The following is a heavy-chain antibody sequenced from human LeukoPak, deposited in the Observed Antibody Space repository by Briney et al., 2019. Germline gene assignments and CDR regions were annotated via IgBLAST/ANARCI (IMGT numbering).Heavy chain of an antibody. Sequence: GGSLRLSCVTSGFIFDDHAMNWVRQRPGKGLEWVSLVSGDGTTTSYTDSVKGRFTISRDNSKNSLFLQMNSLRSEDTALYYCAKRSGAPGNFDYWGQGTLVTVSS. V-gene: IGHV3-43*02. J-gene: IGHJ4*02. CDR3: AKRSGAPGNFDY. D-gene: IGHD1-1*01. CDR2: VSGDGTTT. CDR1: GFIFDDHA.